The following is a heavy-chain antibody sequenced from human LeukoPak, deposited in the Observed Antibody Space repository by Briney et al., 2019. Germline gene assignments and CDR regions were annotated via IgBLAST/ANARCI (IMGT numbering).Heavy chain of an antibody. CDR2: ISGSGGST. Sequence: GGSLRLSCAASGFTFSSYVMSWVRQAPGKGLECVSSISGSGGSTYYADSVKGRFTISRDNAKRSLFLHMNSLRAEDTAVYYCARVGYSGSPGDYWGQGTLVTVSS. D-gene: IGHD1-26*01. CDR1: GFTFSSYV. CDR3: ARVGYSGSPGDY. V-gene: IGHV3-23*01. J-gene: IGHJ4*02.